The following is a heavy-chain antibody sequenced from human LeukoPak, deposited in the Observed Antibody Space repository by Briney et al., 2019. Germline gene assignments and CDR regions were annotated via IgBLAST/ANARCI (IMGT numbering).Heavy chain of an antibody. CDR1: GFTFSSYS. CDR2: FTSRSRSI. V-gene: IGHV3-21*01. J-gene: IGHJ3*02. D-gene: IGHD3-10*01. CDR3: ARDRARSQIWFGDAVCAFDI. Sequence: PGGSLRLSCAASGFTFSSYSMTWVRQAPGKGLEWVSSFTSRSRSIYYADSVKGRFTISRDNAKNSLFLQMNSLRVEDTAIYYCARDRARSQIWFGDAVCAFDIWGQGTRVTVSS.